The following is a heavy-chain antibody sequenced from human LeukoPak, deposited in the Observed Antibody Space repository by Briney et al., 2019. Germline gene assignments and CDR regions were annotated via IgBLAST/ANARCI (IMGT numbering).Heavy chain of an antibody. CDR1: GFTFSNYW. Sequence: PGGSLRLSCAASGFTFSNYWMHWVRQAPGKGLEWVAVISYDGSNKYYADSVKGRFTISRDNSKNTLYLQMNSLRAEDTAVYYCAKDRNVDTAMVDYWGQGTLVTVSS. CDR2: ISYDGSNK. D-gene: IGHD5-18*01. V-gene: IGHV3-30*18. CDR3: AKDRNVDTAMVDY. J-gene: IGHJ4*02.